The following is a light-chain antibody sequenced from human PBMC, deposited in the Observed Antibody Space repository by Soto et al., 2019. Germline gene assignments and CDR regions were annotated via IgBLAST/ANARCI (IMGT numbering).Light chain of an antibody. V-gene: IGLV2-14*03. CDR2: DVY. CDR3: TSYTASGPFYV. J-gene: IGLJ1*01. Sequence: QSALTQPASVSGSPGQSIAISCIGVRTDGDGHDYVSWYQQHPGQAPQLIIYDVYNRPSGVSDRFSGSKSGNTASLVISGLQAEDEADYFCTSYTASGPFYVFGAGNKVTVL. CDR1: RTDGDGHDY.